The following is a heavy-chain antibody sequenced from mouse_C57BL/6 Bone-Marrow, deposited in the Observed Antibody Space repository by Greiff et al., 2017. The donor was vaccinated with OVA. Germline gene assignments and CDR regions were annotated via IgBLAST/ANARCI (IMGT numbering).Heavy chain of an antibody. CDR2: INPYNGGT. CDR1: GYTFTDYY. V-gene: IGHV1-19*01. CDR3: ASPDGYSAWFAY. Sequence: EVHLVESGPVLVKPGASVKMSCKASGYTFTDYYMNWVKQSHGKSLEWIGVINPYNGGTSYNQKFKGKATLTVDKSSSTAYMELNSLTSEDSAVYYCASPDGYSAWFAYWGQGTLVTVSA. J-gene: IGHJ3*01. D-gene: IGHD2-3*01.